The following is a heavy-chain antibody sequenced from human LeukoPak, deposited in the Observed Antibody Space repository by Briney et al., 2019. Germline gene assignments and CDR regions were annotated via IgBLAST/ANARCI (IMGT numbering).Heavy chain of an antibody. Sequence: PGGSLRLSCAASGFTFSTYAMSWVRQAPGKGLEWVSAINHSGGSTYYADSVKGRFTISRDNSKNTLYLQMNSLRAEDTALYYCAKPAISSRGWYYDYWGQGTLVTVSS. CDR3: AKPAISSRGWYYDY. CDR2: INHSGGST. V-gene: IGHV3-23*01. J-gene: IGHJ4*02. D-gene: IGHD6-19*01. CDR1: GFTFSTYA.